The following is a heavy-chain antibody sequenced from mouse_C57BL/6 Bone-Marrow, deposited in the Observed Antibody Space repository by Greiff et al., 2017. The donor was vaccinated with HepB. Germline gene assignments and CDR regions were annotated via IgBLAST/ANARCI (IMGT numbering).Heavy chain of an antibody. J-gene: IGHJ3*01. CDR2: IHPNSGST. V-gene: IGHV1-64*01. CDR1: GYTFTSYW. CDR3: ARSIRAWFAY. Sequence: VQLVESGAELVKPGASVKLSCKASGYTFTSYWMHWVKQRPGQGLEWIGMIHPNSGSTNYNGKFKSKATLTVDKSSSTVYMQLTSLTSEDSAVYYCARSIRAWFAYWGQGTLVTVSA.